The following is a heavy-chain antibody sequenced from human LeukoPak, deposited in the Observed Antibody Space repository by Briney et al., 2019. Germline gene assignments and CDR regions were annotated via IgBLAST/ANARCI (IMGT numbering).Heavy chain of an antibody. CDR3: ARGYGGNSGWFDP. D-gene: IGHD4-23*01. J-gene: IGHJ5*02. CDR2: INHSGSP. Sequence: SETLSLTCAVYGGSFSGYYWSWIRQPPGKGLEWIGEINHSGSPNYNPSLKSRVTISVDTSKNQFSLKLSSVTAADTAVYYCARGYGGNSGWFDPWGQGTLVTVSS. V-gene: IGHV4-34*01. CDR1: GGSFSGYY.